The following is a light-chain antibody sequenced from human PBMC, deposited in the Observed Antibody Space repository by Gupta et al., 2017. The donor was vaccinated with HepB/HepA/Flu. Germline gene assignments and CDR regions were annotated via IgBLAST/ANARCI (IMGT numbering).Light chain of an antibody. CDR1: QSVLYSSNNKNY. V-gene: IGKV4-1*01. J-gene: IGKJ2*01. CDR3: QQYESNPPYT. CDR2: WAS. Sequence: INCKSSQSVLYSSNNKNYLAWYQQKPGQPPKLLIYWASTRESGVPDRFSGSGSGTDFTLTISSLQAEEVAGYYCQQYESNPPYTLGQGTKLEIK.